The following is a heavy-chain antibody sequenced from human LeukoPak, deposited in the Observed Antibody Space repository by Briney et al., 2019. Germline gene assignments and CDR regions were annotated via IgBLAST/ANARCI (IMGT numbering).Heavy chain of an antibody. J-gene: IGHJ4*02. Sequence: GSLRLSCAASGFTFSSYGMHWVRQAPGKGLEWVAVISYDGSNKYYADSVKGRFTISRDNSKNTLYLQMNSLRAEDTAVYYCASLDDYGDYWGQGTLVTVSS. CDR3: ASLDDYGDY. V-gene: IGHV3-30*19. CDR2: ISYDGSNK. CDR1: GFTFSSYG.